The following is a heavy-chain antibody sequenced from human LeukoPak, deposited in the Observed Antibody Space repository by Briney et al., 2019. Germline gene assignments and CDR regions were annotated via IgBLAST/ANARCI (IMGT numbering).Heavy chain of an antibody. CDR3: ARAGGYCSSTSCYGDYYYYYYMDV. CDR1: GGSISSYY. CDR2: IYYSGST. V-gene: IGHV4-59*01. J-gene: IGHJ6*03. D-gene: IGHD2-2*01. Sequence: SETLSLTCTVSGGSISSYYWSWIRQPPGKGLEWIGYIYYSGSTNYNPSLKSRVTISVDTSKNQFSLKLSSVTAADTAVYYCARAGGYCSSTSCYGDYYYYYYMDVWGKGITVTVSS.